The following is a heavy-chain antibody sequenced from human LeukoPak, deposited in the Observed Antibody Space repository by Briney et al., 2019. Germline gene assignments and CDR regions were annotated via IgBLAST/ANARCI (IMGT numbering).Heavy chain of an antibody. CDR2: IYTTGST. V-gene: IGHV4-61*02. J-gene: IGHJ4*02. CDR1: GVSIANTFYD. Sequence: PSETLSLTCTVSGVSIANTFYDWNWLRQPAGKGLEWIGRIYTTGSTDYNPSLKSRVTLSLDTARNQFSLKLSSVTAADTAVYYCARRQDGHDYWGQGTLVTVSS. CDR3: ARRQDGHDY.